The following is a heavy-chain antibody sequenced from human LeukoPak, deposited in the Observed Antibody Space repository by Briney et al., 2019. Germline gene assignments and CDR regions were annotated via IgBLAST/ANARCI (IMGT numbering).Heavy chain of an antibody. CDR1: GFTFSSYA. V-gene: IGHV3-23*01. Sequence: GGSLRLSCAASGFTFSSYAMSWVRQAPGKGLEWVSAISGSGGSTYYADSVKGRFTISRDNSKNTLYLQMNSLRAEDTAVYYCAKTLFEDIVVVPAAYDAFDIWGQGTMVAVSS. J-gene: IGHJ3*02. CDR2: ISGSGGST. CDR3: AKTLFEDIVVVPAAYDAFDI. D-gene: IGHD2-2*01.